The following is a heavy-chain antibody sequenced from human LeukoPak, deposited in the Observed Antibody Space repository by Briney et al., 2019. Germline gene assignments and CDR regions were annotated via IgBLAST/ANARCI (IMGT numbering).Heavy chain of an antibody. Sequence: SSETLSLTCTVSGGSISSYYWSWIRQPPGKGLEWIGYIYYSGNTNYNPSLKSRVTISVDTSKKQFSLRLTSVTAADTAVYYCARSPDYGGNLDYWGQGTLVTVSS. D-gene: IGHD4-23*01. V-gene: IGHV4-59*01. CDR3: ARSPDYGGNLDY. CDR1: GGSISSYY. J-gene: IGHJ4*02. CDR2: IYYSGNT.